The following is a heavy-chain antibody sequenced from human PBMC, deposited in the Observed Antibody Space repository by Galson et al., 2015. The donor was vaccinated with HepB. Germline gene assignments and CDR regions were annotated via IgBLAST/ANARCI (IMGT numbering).Heavy chain of an antibody. Sequence: SLRLSCAASGFTFSGSAMHWVRQAPGKGLEWVSSISSSNSYIYYADSVKGRFTISRDNAKNSLYLQMNSLRAEDTAVYYCARDHPFSLANSSGRTVLGFDYWGQGTLVTVSS. D-gene: IGHD3-22*01. CDR1: GFTFSGSA. CDR2: ISSSNSYI. V-gene: IGHV3-21*01. J-gene: IGHJ4*02. CDR3: ARDHPFSLANSSGRTVLGFDY.